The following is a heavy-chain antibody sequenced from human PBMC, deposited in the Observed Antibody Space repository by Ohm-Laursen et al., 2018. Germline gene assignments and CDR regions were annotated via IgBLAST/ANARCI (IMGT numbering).Heavy chain of an antibody. CDR3: AKKGLDFDY. D-gene: IGHD3/OR15-3a*01. CDR1: GFIFSSYA. J-gene: IGHJ4*02. CDR2: ISGSGGSP. V-gene: IGHV3-23*01. Sequence: SLRLSCAASGFIFSSYAMSWVRQAPGKGMEWVSAISGSGGSPYYADSVKGRFTISRDNSKHTLYLQMNSLRAEDTAVYYCAKKGLDFDYWGQGTLATVSS.